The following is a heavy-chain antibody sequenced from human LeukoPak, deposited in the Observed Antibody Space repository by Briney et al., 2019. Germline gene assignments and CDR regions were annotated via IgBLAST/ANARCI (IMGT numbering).Heavy chain of an antibody. V-gene: IGHV3-48*01. D-gene: IGHD2-8*01. J-gene: IGHJ3*02. CDR2: ISSSSSTI. CDR1: GFTFSSYS. CDR3: ARVLGCTNGVCHDAFDI. Sequence: PGGSLRLSCVASGFTFSSYSMNWVRQAPGKGLQWVSYISSSSSTIYYADSVKGRFTISRDNAKNSLYLQMNSLRAEDTAVYFCARVLGCTNGVCHDAFDIWGQGTVVTVSS.